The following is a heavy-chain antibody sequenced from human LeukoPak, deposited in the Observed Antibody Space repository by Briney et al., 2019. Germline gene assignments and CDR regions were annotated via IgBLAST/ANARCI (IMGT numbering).Heavy chain of an antibody. Sequence: SETLSLTCAVYGGSFSGYYWSWIRQPPGKGLEWIGEINHSGSTNYNPSLKSRVTISVDTSKNQFSLKLSSVTAADTAVYYCARGRVRRGVDYWGQGTLVTVSS. CDR3: ARGRVRRGVDY. V-gene: IGHV4-34*01. D-gene: IGHD1-1*01. J-gene: IGHJ4*02. CDR1: GGSFSGYY. CDR2: INHSGST.